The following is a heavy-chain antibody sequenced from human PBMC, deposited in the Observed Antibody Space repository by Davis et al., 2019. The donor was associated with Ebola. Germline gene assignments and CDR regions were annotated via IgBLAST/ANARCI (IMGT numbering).Heavy chain of an antibody. D-gene: IGHD3-16*01. V-gene: IGHV3-48*04. CDR3: ANYSIISFGS. J-gene: IGHJ4*02. Sequence: GESLKISCAASRFTFTRFTFSSYSMNWVRQAPGKGLEWISYISSDSNTIHYADSVKGRFTISRDNAKNSLYLQMTSLRIDDTATYYCANYSIISFGSWGQGTLVAVSS. CDR2: ISSDSNTI. CDR1: RFTFTRFTFSSYS.